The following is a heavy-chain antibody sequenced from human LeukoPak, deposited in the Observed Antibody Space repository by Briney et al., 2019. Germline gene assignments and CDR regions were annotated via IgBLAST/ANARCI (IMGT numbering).Heavy chain of an antibody. CDR3: ARLSRSSYGKYYFDS. J-gene: IGHJ4*02. Sequence: GGSLRPSCTASGFTFSTYAMEWVRQAPGKGLEWLSSLSGASDYIYYADSVKGRFTISRDNAKSSLNLQMNSLKAEDTAVYYCARLSRSSYGKYYFDSWGQGTLVTVSS. D-gene: IGHD1-26*01. V-gene: IGHV3-21*01. CDR1: GFTFSTYA. CDR2: LSGASDYI.